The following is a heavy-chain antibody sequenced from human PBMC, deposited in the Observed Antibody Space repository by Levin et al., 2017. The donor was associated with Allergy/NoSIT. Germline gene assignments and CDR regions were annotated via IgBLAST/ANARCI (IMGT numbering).Heavy chain of an antibody. CDR2: IRANDGTT. CDR3: AKTFGFSWYGLWDY. V-gene: IGHV3-23*01. D-gene: IGHD6-13*01. Sequence: PGGSLRLSCAASGFTFSSHAMSWVRQAPGKGLEWVSGIRANDGTTYYADSVKGRFTISRDNIKNALYLQLNSLRAEDTAIYYCAKTFGFSWYGLWDYWGQGTLVTVSS. J-gene: IGHJ4*02. CDR1: GFTFSSHA.